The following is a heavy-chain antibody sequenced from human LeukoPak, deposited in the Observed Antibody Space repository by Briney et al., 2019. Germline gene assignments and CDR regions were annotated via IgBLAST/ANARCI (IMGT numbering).Heavy chain of an antibody. CDR1: GFTFSNYW. V-gene: IGHV3-7*01. CDR3: ATSNWGSNY. Sequence: GGSLRLSCAASGFTFSNYWISWFRQAPGKGLEWLANIKQDGSEKYYVDSVKGRVTISRDNGKNSVHLQMYSLIAEDTAVYYCATSNWGSNYWGQGTLVTVSS. CDR2: IKQDGSEK. D-gene: IGHD7-27*01. J-gene: IGHJ4*02.